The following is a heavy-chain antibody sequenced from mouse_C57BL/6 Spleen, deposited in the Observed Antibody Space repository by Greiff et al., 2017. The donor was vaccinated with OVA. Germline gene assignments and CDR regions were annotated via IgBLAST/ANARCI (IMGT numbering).Heavy chain of an antibody. CDR2: IDPSDSYT. V-gene: IGHV1-50*01. Sequence: QVQLQQPGAELVKPGASVKLSCKASGYTFTSYWMQWVKQRPGQGLEWIGEIDPSDSYTNYNQKFKGKATLTVDTSSSTAYMQLSSLTSEDSAVYYCARRDSSGYCYFGYWGQGTTLTVSS. CDR3: ARRDSSGYCYFGY. J-gene: IGHJ2*01. CDR1: GYTFTSYW. D-gene: IGHD3-2*02.